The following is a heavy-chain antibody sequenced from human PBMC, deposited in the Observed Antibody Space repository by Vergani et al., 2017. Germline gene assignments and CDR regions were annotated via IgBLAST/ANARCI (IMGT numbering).Heavy chain of an antibody. CDR3: AKGSGDGYYFDY. V-gene: IGHV3-23*01. Sequence: EVQLLESGGGLVQPGGSLRLSCAASGFTFSKYAMSWVRQAPGKGLEWVSGISGDGSRTFYADSVKGRFTISRDNSKKAVYVQMNSLRGDDTAVYYCAKGSGDGYYFDYWGQGTMVSVCS. CDR2: ISGDGSRT. J-gene: IGHJ4*02. D-gene: IGHD1-26*01. CDR1: GFTFSKYA.